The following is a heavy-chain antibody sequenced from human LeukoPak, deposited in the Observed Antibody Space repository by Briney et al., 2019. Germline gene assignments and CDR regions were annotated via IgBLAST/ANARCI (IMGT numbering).Heavy chain of an antibody. CDR1: GFTFSSYA. CDR2: ISGSGGST. Sequence: GGSLRLSCAASGFTFSSYAKSWVRQAPGKGLEWVSAISGSGGSTYYADSVKGRFTISRDNSKNTLYLQMNSLRAEDTAVYYCAKRGAEVGATVAPGDYWGQGTLVTVSS. J-gene: IGHJ4*02. CDR3: AKRGAEVGATVAPGDY. V-gene: IGHV3-23*01. D-gene: IGHD1-26*01.